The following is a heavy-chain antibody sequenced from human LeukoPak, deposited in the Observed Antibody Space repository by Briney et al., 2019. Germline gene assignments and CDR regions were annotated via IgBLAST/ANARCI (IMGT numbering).Heavy chain of an antibody. CDR2: IYTSGST. CDR3: ARACSSTSCYRHYYYMDV. J-gene: IGHJ6*03. V-gene: IGHV4-4*07. Sequence: PSQTLSLTCTVSGGSISSYYWSWIRQPAGKGLEWIGRIYTSGSTNYNPSLKSRVTMSVDTSKNQFSLKLSSVTAADTAVYYCARACSSTSCYRHYYYMDVWGKGTTVTVSS. CDR1: GGSISSYY. D-gene: IGHD2-2*02.